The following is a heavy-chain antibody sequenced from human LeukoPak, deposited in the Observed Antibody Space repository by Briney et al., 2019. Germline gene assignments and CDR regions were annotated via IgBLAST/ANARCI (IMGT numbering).Heavy chain of an antibody. CDR3: AKGPPGEFDY. CDR1: GFTFSSYE. CDR2: ISGSGGST. J-gene: IGHJ4*02. Sequence: GGPLRLSCAASGFTFSSYEMNWVRQAPGKGLEWVSAISGSGGSTYYADSVKGRFTISRDNSKNTLYLQMNSLRAEDTAVYYCAKGPPGEFDYWGQGTLVTVSS. V-gene: IGHV3-23*01. D-gene: IGHD3-16*01.